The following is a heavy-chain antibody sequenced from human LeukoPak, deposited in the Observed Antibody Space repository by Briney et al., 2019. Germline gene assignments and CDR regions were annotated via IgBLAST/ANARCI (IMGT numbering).Heavy chain of an antibody. CDR2: INHSGST. D-gene: IGHD3-16*01. CDR3: ARGLDDQGY. J-gene: IGHJ4*02. CDR1: GGSFSGYY. Sequence: SETLSLTCAVYGGSFSGYYWSGIRQPPGKGLEWIGEINHSGSTNYNPSLKSRVTISVDTSKNQFSLKLSSVTAADTAVYYCARGLDDQGYWGQGTLVTVSS. V-gene: IGHV4-34*01.